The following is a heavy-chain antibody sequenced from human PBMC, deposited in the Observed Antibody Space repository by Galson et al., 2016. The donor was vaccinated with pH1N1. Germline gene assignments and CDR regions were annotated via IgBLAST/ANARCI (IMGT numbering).Heavy chain of an antibody. V-gene: IGHV3-48*01. CDR1: GFTFSSYS. CDR2: ISGRSSTI. D-gene: IGHD2-2*01. Sequence: SLRLSCAASGFTFSSYSMSWVRQAPGKGLEWVSYISGRSSTIYYADSVKGRFTISRDNSKNTLYLQMNSLRAEDTAVYYCAKGGRVGVQGYYYALDVWGQGTAVTVSS. CDR3: AKGGRVGVQGYYYALDV. J-gene: IGHJ6*02.